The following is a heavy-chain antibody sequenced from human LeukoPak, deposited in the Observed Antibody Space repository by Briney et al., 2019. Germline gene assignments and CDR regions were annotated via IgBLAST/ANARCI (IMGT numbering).Heavy chain of an antibody. V-gene: IGHV5-51*01. J-gene: IGHJ4*02. CDR2: IYAGDSDT. D-gene: IGHD3-10*01. CDR1: GYIFTNYW. CDR3: ARLVNYYGSGSYYRRYYDY. Sequence: GESLKISCKGSGYIFTNYWIAWVRQMPGKGLEWMGIIYAGDSDTRYSPSFQGQVTISADKSISTAYLQWSSLKASDTAMYYCARLVNYYGSGSYYRRYYDYWGQGTLVTVSS.